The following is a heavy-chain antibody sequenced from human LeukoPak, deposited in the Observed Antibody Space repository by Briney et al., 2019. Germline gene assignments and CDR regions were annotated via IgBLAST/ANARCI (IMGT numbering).Heavy chain of an antibody. CDR1: GYTFSNFG. CDR3: AFHGEEWDYYFDY. Sequence: SVNVSFKASGYTFSNFGITWVRQAPGQGLEWMGGIIPIFGTANYAQKFQGRVTITADESTSTAYMELSSLRSEDTAVYYCAFHGEEWDYYFDYWGQGTLVTVSS. J-gene: IGHJ4*02. V-gene: IGHV1-69*13. D-gene: IGHD1-26*01. CDR2: IIPIFGTA.